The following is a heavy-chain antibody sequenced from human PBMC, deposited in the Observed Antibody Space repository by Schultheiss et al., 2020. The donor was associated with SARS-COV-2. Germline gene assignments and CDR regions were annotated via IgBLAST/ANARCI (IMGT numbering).Heavy chain of an antibody. V-gene: IGHV3-15*01. CDR1: GFTFSNAW. D-gene: IGHD5-18*01. Sequence: GGSLRLSCAASGFTFSNAWMSWVRQAPGKGLEWVGRIKSKTDGGTTDYAAPVKGRFTISRDDSKNTLYLQMNSLKTEDTAVYYCTTDLVPAARDTAMITPYFKEYWGQGTLVTVSS. CDR3: TTDLVPAARDTAMITPYFKEY. J-gene: IGHJ4*02. CDR2: IKSKTDGGTT.